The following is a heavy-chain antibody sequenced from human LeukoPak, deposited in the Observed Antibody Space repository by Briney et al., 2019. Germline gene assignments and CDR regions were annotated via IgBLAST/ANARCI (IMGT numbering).Heavy chain of an antibody. V-gene: IGHV1-2*02. J-gene: IGHJ4*02. CDR1: GGTFSSYA. Sequence: ASVKVSCKASGGTFSSYAISWVRQAPGQGLEWMGWINPNSGGTNYAQKFQGRVTMTRVTSISTAYMELSRLRSDDTAVYYCARPNYYDSSGYGYWGQGTLVTVSS. CDR2: INPNSGGT. D-gene: IGHD3-22*01. CDR3: ARPNYYDSSGYGY.